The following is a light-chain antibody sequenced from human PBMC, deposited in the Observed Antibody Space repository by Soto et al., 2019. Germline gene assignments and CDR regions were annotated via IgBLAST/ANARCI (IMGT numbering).Light chain of an antibody. Sequence: DIRMTQSPSTLSASVGDRVTITCRASESISGWLAWYQQKPGRAPKLLIYDASTLDSGVPARFSGSGSGTKFTLTISSLQPDDVGNYCCQQYNSYSWTFGQGTKVDIK. CDR3: QQYNSYSWT. CDR1: ESISGW. J-gene: IGKJ1*01. V-gene: IGKV1-5*01. CDR2: DAS.